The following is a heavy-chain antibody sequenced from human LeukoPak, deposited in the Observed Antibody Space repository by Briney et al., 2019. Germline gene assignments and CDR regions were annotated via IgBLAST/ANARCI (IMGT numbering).Heavy chain of an antibody. V-gene: IGHV3-23*01. CDR1: GFTFTNYA. CDR3: ASRTYTYDSSGYYRRNYYFDY. CDR2: LSGSGGST. D-gene: IGHD3-22*01. Sequence: GGSLRLSCTASGFTFTNYAMNWVRQAPGKGLEWVSALSGSGGSTYYGDSVQGRFTISRDDSKSTLYLQMNGLRDEDTAVYYCASRTYTYDSSGYYRRNYYFDYWGQGTLVTVSS. J-gene: IGHJ4*02.